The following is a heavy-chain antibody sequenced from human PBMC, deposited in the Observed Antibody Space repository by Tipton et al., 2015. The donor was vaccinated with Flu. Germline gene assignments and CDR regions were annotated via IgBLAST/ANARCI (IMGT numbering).Heavy chain of an antibody. CDR2: ISSSGSTI. Sequence: SLRLSCAASGFTFSDYYMSWIRQAPGKGLEWVSYISSSGSTIYYADSAKGRFTISRDNAKNSLYLQMNSLRAEDTAVYYCARSDAAVGPEYYFDYWGQGTLVTVSA. CDR3: ARSDAAVGPEYYFDY. CDR1: GFTFSDYY. V-gene: IGHV3-11*04. J-gene: IGHJ4*02. D-gene: IGHD6-19*01.